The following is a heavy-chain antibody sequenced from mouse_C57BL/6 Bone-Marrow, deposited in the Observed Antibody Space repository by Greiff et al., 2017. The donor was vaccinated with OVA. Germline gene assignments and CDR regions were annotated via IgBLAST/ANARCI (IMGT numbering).Heavy chain of an antibody. CDR2: IYPGGGNT. CDR1: GYTFTNYW. CDR3: SKVRARYRDPFAY. D-gene: IGHD3-3*01. Sequence: VQLQQSGAELVRPGTSVKMSCKASGYTFTNYWIGWVKQRPGNGLEWIGDIYPGGGNTNYKEKFKSMATQTTDTSTSTTYMQISSLTSDDSAVYYCSKVRARYRDPFAYWGQGTLVTVSA. J-gene: IGHJ3*01. V-gene: IGHV1-63*02.